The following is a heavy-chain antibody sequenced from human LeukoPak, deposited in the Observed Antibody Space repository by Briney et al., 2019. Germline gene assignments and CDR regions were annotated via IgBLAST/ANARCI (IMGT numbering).Heavy chain of an antibody. Sequence: GESLKISCKGSGYTFTNYWIGWVRQMPGKGLEWMGIIYPHDSDTTYSPSFQGQVTISVDNSISTAYLQWSSLRAEDTAVYYCARGLPAAASTFDYWGQGTLVTVSS. D-gene: IGHD6-13*01. CDR3: ARGLPAAASTFDY. J-gene: IGHJ4*02. CDR2: IYPHDSDT. CDR1: GYTFTNYW. V-gene: IGHV5-51*01.